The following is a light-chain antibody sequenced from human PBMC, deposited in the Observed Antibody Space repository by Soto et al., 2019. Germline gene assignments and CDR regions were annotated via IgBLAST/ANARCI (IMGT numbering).Light chain of an antibody. CDR1: QSISSY. Sequence: DIQMTQSPSSLSASVGDRVTLTCRASQSISSYLNWYQLKPGRPPKLLIYFASSLQAGVPSRFSGAGSETDFTLTITDLQPEDFATYYCQQNYSPPLTFGGGTRVEIK. CDR3: QQNYSPPLT. J-gene: IGKJ4*01. CDR2: FAS. V-gene: IGKV1-39*01.